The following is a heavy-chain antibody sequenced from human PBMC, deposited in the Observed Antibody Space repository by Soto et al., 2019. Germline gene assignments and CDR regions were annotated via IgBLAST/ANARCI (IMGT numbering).Heavy chain of an antibody. V-gene: IGHV3-21*01. CDR3: AGDLGGATI. Sequence: EMQLVESGGGLVKPGGSLRLSCAASGFTFSSYSMNWVRQAPGKGLEWVSSISSSSNYIYYADSVKGRFTISRDNAKNSLYLQMIILRCEDTAVYYCAGDLGGATIWGQGTLVTVSS. J-gene: IGHJ4*02. CDR1: GFTFSSYS. CDR2: ISSSSNYI. D-gene: IGHD1-26*01.